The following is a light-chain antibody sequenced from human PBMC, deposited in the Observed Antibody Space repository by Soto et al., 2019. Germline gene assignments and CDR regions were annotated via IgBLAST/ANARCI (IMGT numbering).Light chain of an antibody. CDR1: QSVSNNY. Sequence: EIVLTQSPGTLSLSPGERATLSCRASQSVSNNYLAWYQQKPGQAPRLLIYGASNRATGIPDRFSGSGSGTDFTLSISRLEPEDFAVYYCQQYGNSPQTFGQGTKVDIK. CDR3: QQYGNSPQT. V-gene: IGKV3-20*01. CDR2: GAS. J-gene: IGKJ1*01.